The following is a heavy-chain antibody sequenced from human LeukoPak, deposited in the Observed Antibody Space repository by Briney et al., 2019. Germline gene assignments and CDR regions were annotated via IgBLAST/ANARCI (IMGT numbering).Heavy chain of an antibody. D-gene: IGHD3-10*01. CDR2: ISAYNGNT. CDR3: AREVPIYYYGSGSYYADAFDI. J-gene: IGHJ3*02. Sequence: ASVKVSCKASGYTFTSYGISWVRQAPGQGLEWMGWISAYNGNTNYAQKLQGRVIMTTDTSTSTAYMELRSLRSDDTAVYYCAREVPIYYYGSGSYYADAFDIWGQGTMVTVSS. V-gene: IGHV1-18*01. CDR1: GYTFTSYG.